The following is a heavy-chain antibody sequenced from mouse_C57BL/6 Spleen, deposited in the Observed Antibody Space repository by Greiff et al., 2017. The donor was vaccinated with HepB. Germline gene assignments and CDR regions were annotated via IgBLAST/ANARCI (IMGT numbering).Heavy chain of an antibody. D-gene: IGHD1-1*01. CDR2: IHPNSGST. Sequence: VQLQQPGAELVKPGASVKLSCKASGYTFTSYWMHWVKQRPGQGLEWIGMIHPNSGSTNYNEKFKSKATLTVDISSSTAYMQLSSLTSEDSAVYYCATITTVVAPYYAMDYWGQGTSVTVSS. J-gene: IGHJ4*01. CDR3: ATITTVVAPYYAMDY. V-gene: IGHV1-64*01. CDR1: GYTFTSYW.